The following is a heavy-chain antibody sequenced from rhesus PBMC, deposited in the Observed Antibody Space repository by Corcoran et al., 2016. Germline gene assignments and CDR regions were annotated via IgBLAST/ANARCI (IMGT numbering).Heavy chain of an antibody. V-gene: IGHV4-80*01. J-gene: IGHJ4*01. CDR2: SNGNSANT. D-gene: IGHD1-44*02. CDR3: AREGGGFDF. CDR1: GASTHTYW. Sequence: QVQLQESGPGMVKPSETLSLTCDVSGASTHTYWWNWLRQSPGKGLQWIGESNGNSANTYYHPSLQSRVTISTDASKNQFSLKLTSVTAADTAVYYCAREGGGFDFWGQGVPVTVSS.